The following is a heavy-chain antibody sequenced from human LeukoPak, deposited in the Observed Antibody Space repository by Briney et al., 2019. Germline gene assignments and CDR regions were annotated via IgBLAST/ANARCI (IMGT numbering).Heavy chain of an antibody. CDR1: GDSISRSTYY. Sequence: SETLSLTCTVYGDSISRSTYYWAWIRQPPGKGLEWIGSVYYGRSPYFNPSLESRATISVDTSKNHFSLKMSSVTAADTAVYYCARSSGTGTFSYWGQGTLVTVSS. CDR2: VYYGRSP. D-gene: IGHD6-25*01. V-gene: IGHV4-39*02. CDR3: ARSSGTGTFSY. J-gene: IGHJ4*02.